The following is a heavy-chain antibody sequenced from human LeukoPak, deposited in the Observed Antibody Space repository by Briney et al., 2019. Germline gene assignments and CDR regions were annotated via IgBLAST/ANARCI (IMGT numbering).Heavy chain of an antibody. CDR3: AGGASSEFLVNWFDP. V-gene: IGHV6-1*01. D-gene: IGHD6-25*01. CDR2: TYYRSEWYN. J-gene: IGHJ5*02. Sequence: SQTLSLTCAISGDSVSNDSAAWNWIRQSPSRGLEWLGRTYYRSEWYNDYAESVKSRITINPDTSKNQFSLQLNSVTPEDTAVYYCAGGASSEFLVNWFDPWGQGTLVIVSS. CDR1: GDSVSNDSAA.